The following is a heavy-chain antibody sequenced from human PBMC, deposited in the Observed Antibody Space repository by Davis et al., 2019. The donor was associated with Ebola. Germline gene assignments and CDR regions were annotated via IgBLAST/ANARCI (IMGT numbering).Heavy chain of an antibody. CDR2: IYYSGST. V-gene: IGHV4-59*01. CDR1: GGSISSYY. Sequence: SETLSLTCAVYGGSISSYYWSWIRQPPGKGLEWIGYIYYSGSTNYNPSLKSRVTISVDTSKNQFSLKLSSVTAADTAVYYCARDLGQLVFAFDIWGQGTMVTVSS. CDR3: ARDLGQLVFAFDI. J-gene: IGHJ3*02. D-gene: IGHD6-13*01.